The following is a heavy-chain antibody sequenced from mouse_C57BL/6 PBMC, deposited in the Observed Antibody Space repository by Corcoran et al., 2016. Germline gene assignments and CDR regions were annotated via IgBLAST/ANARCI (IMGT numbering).Heavy chain of an antibody. CDR2: IYPRSGST. D-gene: IGHD1-3*01. V-gene: IGHV1-81*01. J-gene: IGHJ4*01. CDR1: GYTFTSYG. Sequence: QVQLQQSGAELARPGASVKLSCKASGYTFTSYGISWVKQRTGQGLEWIGEIYPRSGSTYYNEKFKGKATLTVDKSSSTAYMLLSSLTSEDSAVYFCARSRNKGAMDYWGQGTSVTVSS. CDR3: ARSRNKGAMDY.